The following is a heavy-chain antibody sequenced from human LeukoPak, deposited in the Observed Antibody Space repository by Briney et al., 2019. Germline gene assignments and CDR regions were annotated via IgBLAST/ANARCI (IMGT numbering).Heavy chain of an antibody. CDR1: GDSVSRNSAA. CDR2: TYYRSKWYS. CDR3: TRGISGRWFRESLSENHHYGMDV. D-gene: IGHD3-10*01. Sequence: SQTLSLTCAISGDSVSRNSAAWHWIRQSPSRGLEWLGRTYYRSKWYSDYAKSLKSRISINSDTSKNQFSLQLSSVTPEDTAVYYCTRGISGRWFRESLSENHHYGMDVWGQGTTVIVSS. J-gene: IGHJ6*02. V-gene: IGHV6-1*01.